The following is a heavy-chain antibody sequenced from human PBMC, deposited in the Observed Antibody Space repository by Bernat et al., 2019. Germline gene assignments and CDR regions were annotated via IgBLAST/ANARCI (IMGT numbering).Heavy chain of an antibody. CDR3: ARASGYSDRLITYAFDI. CDR2: VDPEDGET. V-gene: IGHV1-69-2*01. CDR1: GYTFTDYY. D-gene: IGHD5-12*01. Sequence: EVQLVQSGAEVKKPGATVKISCKVSGYTFTDYYMHWVQQAPGKGLEWMGLVDPEDGETIYAEKFQGRVTITADTSTDTAYMELSSLRSEDTAVYYCARASGYSDRLITYAFDIWGQGTMVTVSS. J-gene: IGHJ3*02.